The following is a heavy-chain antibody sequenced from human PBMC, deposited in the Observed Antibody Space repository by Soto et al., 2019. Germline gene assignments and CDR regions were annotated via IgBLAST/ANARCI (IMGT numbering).Heavy chain of an antibody. D-gene: IGHD3-16*02. CDR2: INHSGST. V-gene: IGHV4-34*01. J-gene: IGHJ3*02. CDR3: ARGVNVWGSYPCDAFDI. CDR1: GGSFSGYY. Sequence: SETLSLTCAVYGGSFSGYYWSWIRQPPGKGLEWIGEINHSGSTNYNPSLKSRVTISVDTSKNQFSLKLSSVTAADTAVYYCARGVNVWGSYPCDAFDIWGQGTMVTV.